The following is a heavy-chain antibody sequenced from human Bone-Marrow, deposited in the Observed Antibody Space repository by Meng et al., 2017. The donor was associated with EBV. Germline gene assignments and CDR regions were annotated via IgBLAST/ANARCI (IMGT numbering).Heavy chain of an antibody. CDR2: INPNSGGT. V-gene: IGHV1-2*06. J-gene: IGHJ5*02. CDR1: GYTCTGYY. D-gene: IGHD3-10*01. Sequence: QVEVVPPVAEVKQPGASVKVSCKASGYTCTGYYMHWVRQAPGQGLEWMGRINPNSGGTNYAQKFQGRVTMTRDTSISTAYMELSRLRSDDTAVYYCARRVTMVRGVITNWFDPWGQGTLVTVSS. CDR3: ARRVTMVRGVITNWFDP.